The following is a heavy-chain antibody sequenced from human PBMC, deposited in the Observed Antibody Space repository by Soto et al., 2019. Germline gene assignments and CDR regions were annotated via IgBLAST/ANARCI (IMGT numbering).Heavy chain of an antibody. D-gene: IGHD3-22*01. CDR1: GFNITNNY. V-gene: IGHV3-53*02. Sequence: EVQLVETGGGLIQPGGSLRLSCAASGFNITNNYMSWVRQAPGKGLEWVSFIYSGGSIYYEDSVKDRFSISRDISKKTLFLQMNSLRAEDTAVYYCARSYDSSGYYPGSFDYWGQGTLVTVSS. CDR3: ARSYDSSGYYPGSFDY. CDR2: IYSGGSI. J-gene: IGHJ4*02.